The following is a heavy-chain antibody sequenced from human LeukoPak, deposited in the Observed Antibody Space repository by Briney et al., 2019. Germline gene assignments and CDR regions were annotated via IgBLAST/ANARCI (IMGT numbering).Heavy chain of an antibody. CDR3: ARLGASLGYCSGSSCYDDY. V-gene: IGHV1-18*01. D-gene: IGHD2-15*01. Sequence: ASVKVSCKASGYTFTTYIIHWVRQAPGQGPEWIGWISAYNGNTNYAQKLQGRVTMTTDTSTSTAYMELRSLRSDDTAVYYCARLGASLGYCSGSSCYDDYWGQGTLVTVSS. CDR1: GYTFTTYI. CDR2: ISAYNGNT. J-gene: IGHJ4*02.